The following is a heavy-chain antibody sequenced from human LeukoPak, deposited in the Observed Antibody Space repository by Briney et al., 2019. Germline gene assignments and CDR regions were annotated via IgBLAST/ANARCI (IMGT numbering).Heavy chain of an antibody. J-gene: IGHJ4*02. D-gene: IGHD6-19*01. CDR3: ARYSSGWYFDY. CDR1: GFTFSSYS. V-gene: IGHV3-21*01. CDR2: ISSSSSYI. Sequence: GGSLRLSCAASGFTFSSYSMNWVRQAPGKGLEWVSSISSSSSYIYYADSVKGRFTISRDNAKNSLYLQMNSLGAEDTAVYYCARYSSGWYFDYWGQGTLVTVSS.